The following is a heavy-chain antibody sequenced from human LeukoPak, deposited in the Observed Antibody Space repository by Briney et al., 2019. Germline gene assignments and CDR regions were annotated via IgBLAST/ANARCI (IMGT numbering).Heavy chain of an antibody. CDR1: GFTFSSYA. V-gene: IGHV3-23*01. Sequence: GGSLRLSCAASGFTFSSYAMSWVRQAPGKGLEWVSFISGSGGSTYYADSVKGRFTISRDDSKNTLYLQMNSLRAEDAAVYYCAKGGSTSCYTPLDFWGQGTLVTVSS. CDR2: ISGSGGST. D-gene: IGHD2-2*02. J-gene: IGHJ4*02. CDR3: AKGGSTSCYTPLDF.